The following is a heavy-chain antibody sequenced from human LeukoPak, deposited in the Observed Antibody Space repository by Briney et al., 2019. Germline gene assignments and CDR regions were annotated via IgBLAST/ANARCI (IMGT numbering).Heavy chain of an antibody. CDR1: GFTFSSYS. V-gene: IGHV3-33*08. D-gene: IGHD6-19*01. J-gene: IGHJ5*02. CDR2: IWYDGSNK. CDR3: ARDKDSSGWYFSIWFDP. Sequence: GGSLRLSCAASGFTFSSYSMNWVRQAPGKGLEWVAVIWYDGSNKYYADSVKGRFTISRDNAKNSLYLQMNSLRAEDTAVYYCARDKDSSGWYFSIWFDPWGQGTLVTVSS.